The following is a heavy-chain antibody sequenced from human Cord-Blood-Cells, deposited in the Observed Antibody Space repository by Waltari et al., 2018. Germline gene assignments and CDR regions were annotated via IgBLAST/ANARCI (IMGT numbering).Heavy chain of an antibody. J-gene: IGHJ5*02. V-gene: IGHV3-7*01. Sequence: EVQLVESGGGLVQPGGSLRLSCAASGFTFSSYWLSWVRKAPGKGLEWVANIKQDGSEKYYVDSVKGRFTISRDNAKNSLYLQMNSLRAEDTAVYYCARGFGVVMYNWFDPWGQGTLVTVSS. CDR1: GFTFSSYW. CDR2: IKQDGSEK. D-gene: IGHD3-3*01. CDR3: ARGFGVVMYNWFDP.